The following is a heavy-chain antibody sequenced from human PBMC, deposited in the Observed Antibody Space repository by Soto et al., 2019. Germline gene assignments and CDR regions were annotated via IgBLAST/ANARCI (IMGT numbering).Heavy chain of an antibody. D-gene: IGHD2-2*01. CDR2: ISYSGSS. CDR1: GGSNIRDGYY. J-gene: IGHJ4*02. CDR3: ARATPAGSADF. V-gene: IGHV4-31*03. Sequence: QVQLQESGPGLVKPSQTLSLTCTVSGGSNIRDGYYWSWIRQHPGKGLEWIAYISYSGSSYSNPSPKSRVTKSADTSKNQFSLRLTSVTAADTAVYFCARATPAGSADFWGQGTLVTVSS.